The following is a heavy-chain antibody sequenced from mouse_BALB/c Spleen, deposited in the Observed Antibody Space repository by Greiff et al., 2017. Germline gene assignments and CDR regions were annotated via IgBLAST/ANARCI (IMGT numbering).Heavy chain of an antibody. V-gene: IGHV1-7*01. CDR1: GYTFTSYW. Sequence: QVQLKQSGAELAKPGASVKMSCKASGYTFTSYWMHWVKQRPGQGLEWIGYINPSTGYTEYNQKFKDKATLTADKSSSTAYMQLSSLTSEDSAVYYCARGDYDDVFFDYWGQGTTLTVSS. CDR3: ARGDYDDVFFDY. CDR2: INPSTGYT. D-gene: IGHD2-4*01. J-gene: IGHJ2*01.